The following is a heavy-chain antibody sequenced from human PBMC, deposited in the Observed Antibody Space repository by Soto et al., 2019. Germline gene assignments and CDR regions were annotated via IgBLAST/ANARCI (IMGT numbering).Heavy chain of an antibody. CDR3: CRHDTSWGSCHX. Sequence: PGGSLRVSCAASGLTFSDSAMHWVRQASGKGLEWVVRIRNKAYNYATGYGPPVKGRLTSSRYDSKNMAYLQMNSLKTEDTAVYYCCRHDTSWGSCHXWGLVTLVTVSX. CDR1: GLTFSDSA. V-gene: IGHV3-73*01. J-gene: IGHJ4*02. D-gene: IGHD7-27*01. CDR2: IRNKAYNYAT.